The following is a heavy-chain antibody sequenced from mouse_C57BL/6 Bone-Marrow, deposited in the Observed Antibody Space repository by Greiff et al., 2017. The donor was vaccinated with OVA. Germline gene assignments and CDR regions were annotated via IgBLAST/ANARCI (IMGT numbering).Heavy chain of an antibody. CDR1: GFTFSDYY. J-gene: IGHJ1*03. Sequence: EVMLVESEGGLVQPGSSMKLSCTASGFTFSDYYMAWVRQVPEKGLEWVANINYDGSSTYYLDSLKSRFIISTDNAKNILYLQMSSLKSEDTATYYCARGGGDWFFDDWGTGTTVTVSS. CDR3: ARGGGDWFFDD. V-gene: IGHV5-16*01. CDR2: INYDGSST.